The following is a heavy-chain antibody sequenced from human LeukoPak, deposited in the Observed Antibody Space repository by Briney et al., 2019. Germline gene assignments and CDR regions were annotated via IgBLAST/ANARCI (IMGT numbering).Heavy chain of an antibody. CDR3: AREDLRGYSYGFDY. CDR2: INTNTGNP. Sequence: ASVKVSCKASGYTFTSYAMNWVRQAPGQGLEWMGWINTNTGNPTYAQGFTGRFVFSLDTSVSTAYLQISSLKAEDTAVYFCAREDLRGYSYGFDYWGQGTPVTVSS. V-gene: IGHV7-4-1*02. D-gene: IGHD5-18*01. J-gene: IGHJ4*02. CDR1: GYTFTSYA.